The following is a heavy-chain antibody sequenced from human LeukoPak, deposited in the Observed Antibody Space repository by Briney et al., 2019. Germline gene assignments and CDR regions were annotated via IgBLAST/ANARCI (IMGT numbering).Heavy chain of an antibody. J-gene: IGHJ4*02. Sequence: GGSLRLSCAASGFTFSSYAMSWVRQAPGKGLEWVSAISGRGGSTYYADSVKGRFTISRDNSKNTLYLQMNSLRAEDTAVYYCAGRAVAGTSGINWGQGTLVTVSS. CDR1: GFTFSSYA. CDR3: AGRAVAGTSGIN. V-gene: IGHV3-23*01. CDR2: ISGRGGST. D-gene: IGHD6-19*01.